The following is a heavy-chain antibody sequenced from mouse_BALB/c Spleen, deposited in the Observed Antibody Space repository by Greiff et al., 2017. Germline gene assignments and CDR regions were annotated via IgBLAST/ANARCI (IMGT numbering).Heavy chain of an antibody. Sequence: EVMLVESGPGLVKPSQSLSLTCTVTGYSITSDYAWNWIRQFPGNKLEWMGYISYSGSTSYNPSLKSRISITRDTSKNQFFLQLNSVTTEDTATYYCARRYGNYAWYFDVWGAGTTVTVSS. J-gene: IGHJ1*01. D-gene: IGHD2-1*01. CDR2: ISYSGST. V-gene: IGHV3-2*02. CDR3: ARRYGNYAWYFDV. CDR1: GYSITSDYA.